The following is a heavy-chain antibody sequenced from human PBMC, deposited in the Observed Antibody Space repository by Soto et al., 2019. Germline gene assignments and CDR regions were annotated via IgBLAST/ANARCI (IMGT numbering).Heavy chain of an antibody. D-gene: IGHD6-6*01. CDR2: INAHSGGT. V-gene: IGHV1-2*02. Sequence: ASVKVSCKASGFSFTGYYIHWLRQAPGQGLEWMGWINAHSGGTEYAQKFQGRVTLTRDTSIATAYLTLTSLTSDDTALYYCAKDLTRQLAYWLDPWGQGTQVTVPQ. J-gene: IGHJ5*02. CDR1: GFSFTGYY. CDR3: AKDLTRQLAYWLDP.